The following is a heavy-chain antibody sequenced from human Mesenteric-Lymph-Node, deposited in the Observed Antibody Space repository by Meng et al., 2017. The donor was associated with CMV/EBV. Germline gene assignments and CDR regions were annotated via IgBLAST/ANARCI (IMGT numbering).Heavy chain of an antibody. J-gene: IGHJ4*02. V-gene: IGHV3-30*04. Sequence: GESLKISCAASGFTFSHYAMHWVRQAPGEGLEWVAFTSYDGTNTYYADSVKGRFSISRDNSNKALYLQMNSLRAEDTAVYYCARVCGSSTTCYDYWGGYDTSYIDYWGQGTLVTVSS. CDR3: ARVCGSSTTCYDYWGGYDTSYIDY. CDR1: GFTFSHYA. D-gene: IGHD2-2*01. CDR2: TSYDGTNT.